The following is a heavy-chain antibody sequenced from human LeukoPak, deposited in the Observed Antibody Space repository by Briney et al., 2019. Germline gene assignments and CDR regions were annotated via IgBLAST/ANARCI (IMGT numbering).Heavy chain of an antibody. CDR3: ARGFGRFGHRFGY. CDR2: ISSSSYI. CDR1: GFTFSSYS. D-gene: IGHD3-10*01. Sequence: GGSLRLSCAASGFTFSSYSMNWVRQAPGKGLEWASSISSSSYIYYADSVKGRFTISRDNAKNSLSLQMNGLRVEDTAVYYCARGFGRFGHRFGYLGQGTLVTVSS. V-gene: IGHV3-21*01. J-gene: IGHJ4*02.